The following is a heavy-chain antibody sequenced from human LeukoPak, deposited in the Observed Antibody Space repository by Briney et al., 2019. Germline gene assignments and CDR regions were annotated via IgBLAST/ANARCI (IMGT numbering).Heavy chain of an antibody. D-gene: IGHD3-10*01. Sequence: ASVKVSCKASGYTFTSYAMHWVRQAPGQRLEWMGWINAGNGNTKYSQKFQGRVTITRDTSASTAYMELSSLRSEDTAVYYCARDLDSYGSGTDNWFDPWGQGTLVTVSS. CDR1: GYTFTSYA. J-gene: IGHJ5*02. CDR2: INAGNGNT. CDR3: ARDLDSYGSGTDNWFDP. V-gene: IGHV1-3*01.